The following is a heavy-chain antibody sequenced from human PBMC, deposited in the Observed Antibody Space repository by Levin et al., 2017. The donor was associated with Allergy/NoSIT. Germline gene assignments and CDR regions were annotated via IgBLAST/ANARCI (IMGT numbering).Heavy chain of an antibody. J-gene: IGHJ6*02. Sequence: SLKISCAASGFTFDDYAMHWVRQAPGKGLEWVSGISWNSGSIGYADSVKGRFTISRDNAKNSLYLQMNSLRAEDTALYYCAKDIGSRMIAAAGTIYYYGMDVWGQGTTVTVSS. CDR1: GFTFDDYA. CDR3: AKDIGSRMIAAAGTIYYYGMDV. CDR2: ISWNSGSI. V-gene: IGHV3-9*01. D-gene: IGHD6-13*01.